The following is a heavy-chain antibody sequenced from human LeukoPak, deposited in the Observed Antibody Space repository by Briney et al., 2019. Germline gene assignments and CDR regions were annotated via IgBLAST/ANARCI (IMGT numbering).Heavy chain of an antibody. D-gene: IGHD3-22*01. Sequence: PGGSLRLSCAASGFTVSSNYMSWVRQAPGKGLEWVSAISGSGGNTYYADSVKGRFTISRDNSKNALFLQMSSLRAEDTAVYYCAKVGRRYYDSSGYLPPLYYGMDVWGQGTTVTVSS. V-gene: IGHV3-23*01. CDR3: AKVGRRYYDSSGYLPPLYYGMDV. CDR2: ISGSGGNT. CDR1: GFTVSSNY. J-gene: IGHJ6*02.